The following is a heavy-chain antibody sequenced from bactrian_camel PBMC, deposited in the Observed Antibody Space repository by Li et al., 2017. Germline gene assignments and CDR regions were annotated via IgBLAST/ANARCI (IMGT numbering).Heavy chain of an antibody. D-gene: IGHD5*01. J-gene: IGHJ4*01. V-gene: IGHV3S54*01. CDR1: GYVVASGC. Sequence: HVQLVESGGGSVQPGGSLRLSCATSGYVVASGCMGYFRQTPGKEREVVAATGPSNTWYSDSVKGRFTLSKDNAKNTLFLQLNSLKTEDTAMYYCGTDSEFYGGVQNNYWGQGTQVTVS. CDR3: GTDSEFYGGVQNNY. CDR2: TGPSNT.